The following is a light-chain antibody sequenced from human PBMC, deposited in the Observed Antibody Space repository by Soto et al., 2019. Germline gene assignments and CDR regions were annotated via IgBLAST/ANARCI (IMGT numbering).Light chain of an antibody. V-gene: IGKV3-20*01. CDR2: RAS. CDR1: QSVSGN. J-gene: IGKJ1*01. CDR3: QPYGRSPWA. Sequence: EIVLTQSPGTLSLSPGEEATLSCRASQSVSGNLAWYQQRPGQVPRLLLYRASARAAGIPDRFSGSGSETDYTLTIRSLAPEDFAVSYCQPYGRSPWAFGHGTQVEI.